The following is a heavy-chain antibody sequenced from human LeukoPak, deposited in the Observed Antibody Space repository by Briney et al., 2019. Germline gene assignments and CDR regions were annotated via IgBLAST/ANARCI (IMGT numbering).Heavy chain of an antibody. CDR1: GFTFDDYA. CDR3: ARPRIAVAPWYFDL. D-gene: IGHD6-19*01. Sequence: GGSLRLSCAASGFTFDDYAMHWVRQAPGKGLEWVSGISWNSGSIGYADSVKGRFTISRDNAKNSLYLQMNSLRAEDTALHYCARPRIAVAPWYFDLWGRGTLVTVSS. V-gene: IGHV3-9*01. J-gene: IGHJ2*01. CDR2: ISWNSGSI.